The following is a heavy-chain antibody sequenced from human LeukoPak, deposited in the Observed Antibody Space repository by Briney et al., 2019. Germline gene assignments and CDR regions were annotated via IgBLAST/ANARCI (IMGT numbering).Heavy chain of an antibody. J-gene: IGHJ4*02. CDR2: IRGSGDST. Sequence: GGSLRLSCAASGFTFSSYAMTWVRQAPGKGLEWVSSIRGSGDSTYYADSVKGRFTLSRDNSKNTLYLQMNSLRAEDTAVYYCAKGAGTSKIGSFGYWGQGTLVTVS. D-gene: IGHD1-7*01. CDR1: GFTFSSYA. CDR3: AKGAGTSKIGSFGY. V-gene: IGHV3-23*01.